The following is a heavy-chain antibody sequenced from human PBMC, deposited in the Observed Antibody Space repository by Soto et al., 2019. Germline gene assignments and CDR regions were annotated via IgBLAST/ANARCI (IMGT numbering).Heavy chain of an antibody. CDR3: GCCRGGDCYTRLDF. V-gene: IGHV3-23*01. CDR1: AITFSISA. J-gene: IGHJ4*02. CDR2: ITRGGDKT. D-gene: IGHD2-21*02. Sequence: EVQLLESGGGVVQPGGSLRLSCTSSAITFSISAMTWVRQAPGKGLEWVSAITRGGDKTYYADSVKGRFTISRDNSRSTLFLRGDSLGVQDTAIYCCGCCRGGDCYTRLDFGGQGTLVPVSS.